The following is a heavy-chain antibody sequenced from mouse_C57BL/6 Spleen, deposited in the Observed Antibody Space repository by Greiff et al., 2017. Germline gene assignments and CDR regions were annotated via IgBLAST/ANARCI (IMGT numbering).Heavy chain of an antibody. D-gene: IGHD1-1*01. CDR2: IWSDGST. CDR3: ARHRDYYGSSSFGAMDY. V-gene: IGHV2-6-1*01. J-gene: IGHJ4*01. CDR1: GFSLTSYG. Sequence: VMLVESGPGLVAPSQSLSITCTVSGFSLTSYGVHWVRQPPGKGLEWLVVIWSDGSTTYNSALKSRLSISKDNSKSQVFLKMNSLQTDDTAMYYCARHRDYYGSSSFGAMDYWGQGTSVTVSS.